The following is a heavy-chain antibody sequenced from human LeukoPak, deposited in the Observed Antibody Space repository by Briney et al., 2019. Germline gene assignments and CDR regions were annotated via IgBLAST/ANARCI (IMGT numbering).Heavy chain of an antibody. Sequence: GESLKISCKASGYSFTNSWIGWVRQMPGKGLEWMGIIYPGDSDTRYSPSFQDQVTISADKSISTAYLQWSSLKASDTAMYYCARRMAYNYELSTGGAFDLWGQGTMVTVS. CDR3: ARRMAYNYELSTGGAFDL. CDR1: GYSFTNSW. CDR2: IYPGDSDT. D-gene: IGHD3-9*01. J-gene: IGHJ3*01. V-gene: IGHV5-51*01.